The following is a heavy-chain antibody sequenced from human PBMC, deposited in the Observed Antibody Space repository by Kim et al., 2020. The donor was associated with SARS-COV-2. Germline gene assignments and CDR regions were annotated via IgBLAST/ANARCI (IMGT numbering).Heavy chain of an antibody. D-gene: IGHD2-15*01. Sequence: SETLSLTCTVSGGSISSYYWSWIRQPAGKELEWIGRIYTSGSTNYNPSLKSRVTMSVDTSKNQFSLKLSSVTAADTAVYYCARVGLYCSGGSCYSNYFDYWGQGTLVTVSS. CDR3: ARVGLYCSGGSCYSNYFDY. V-gene: IGHV4-4*07. CDR2: IYTSGST. CDR1: GGSISSYY. J-gene: IGHJ4*02.